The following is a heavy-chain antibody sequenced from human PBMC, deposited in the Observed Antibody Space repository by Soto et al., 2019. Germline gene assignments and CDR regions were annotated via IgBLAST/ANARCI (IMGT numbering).Heavy chain of an antibody. V-gene: IGHV1-8*01. CDR2: MNPNSGNT. CDR3: ARGRITRATGSVS. D-gene: IGHD1-26*01. Sequence: VSVTVSCKASGYTFTSYDINWVRQATGQGLEWMGWMNPNSGNTGYAQKFQGRVTMTRNTSISTAYMELSSLRSEDTAVYYCARGRITRATGSVSWGQGTLVTVSS. CDR1: GYTFTSYD. J-gene: IGHJ4*02.